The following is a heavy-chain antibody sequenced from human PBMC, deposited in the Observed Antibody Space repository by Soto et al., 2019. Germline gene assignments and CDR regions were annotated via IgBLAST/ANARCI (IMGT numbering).Heavy chain of an antibody. CDR3: ARNYYGSRDYFGPGSYYSSFDS. J-gene: IGHJ4*02. V-gene: IGHV4-31*03. CDR1: GVSISSGGYY. D-gene: IGHD3-10*01. Sequence: SETLSLTCTVSGVSISSGGYYWSWIRQHPGKGLEWIGYIYYSGSTYYNPSLKSRVTISVDTSKNQFSLKLSSVTAADTAVYYCARNYYGSRDYFGPGSYYSSFDSWGQGTLVTVSS. CDR2: IYYSGST.